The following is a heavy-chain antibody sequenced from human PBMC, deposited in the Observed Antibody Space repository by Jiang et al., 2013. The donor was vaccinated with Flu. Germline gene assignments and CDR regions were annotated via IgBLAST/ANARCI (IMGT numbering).Heavy chain of an antibody. CDR3: ARVVMTRYSSGWYVDY. Sequence: VKVSCKASGYTFTSYGISWVRQAPGQGLEWMGWISAYNGNTNYAQKLQGRVTMTTDTSTSTAYMELRSLRSDDTAVYYCARVVMTRYSSGWYVDYWGQGTLVTVSS. CDR2: ISAYNGNT. CDR1: GYTFTSYG. V-gene: IGHV1-18*01. J-gene: IGHJ4*02. D-gene: IGHD6-19*01.